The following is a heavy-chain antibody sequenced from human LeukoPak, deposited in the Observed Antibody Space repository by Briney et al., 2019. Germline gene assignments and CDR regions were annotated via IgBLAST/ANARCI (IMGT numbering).Heavy chain of an antibody. CDR2: ISAYNGNT. D-gene: IGHD6-19*01. Sequence: ASVKVSCKASGYTFTSYGISWVRQAPGQGLEWMGWISAYNGNTNYAQKLQGRVTMTTDTSTSTAYMELRSLRSDDTAVYYCARGDSSGWYSYYYYGMDVWGQGTTATVSS. CDR1: GYTFTSYG. CDR3: ARGDSSGWYSYYYYGMDV. J-gene: IGHJ6*02. V-gene: IGHV1-18*01.